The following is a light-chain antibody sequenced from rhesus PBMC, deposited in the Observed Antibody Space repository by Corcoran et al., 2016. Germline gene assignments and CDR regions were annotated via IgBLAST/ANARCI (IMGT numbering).Light chain of an antibody. V-gene: IGKV1-33*02. J-gene: IGKJ2*01. CDR1: QGITND. CDR2: AGS. Sequence: DIQMTQSPSSLSASVGDRVTITCRASQGITNDLAWYQQKPGETPKLLIYAGSSLQSGIPSRLSGSGSGTDFTLTISSLQSEDFATYYCQHYYSPPYSFGQGTKVEIK. CDR3: QHYYSPPYS.